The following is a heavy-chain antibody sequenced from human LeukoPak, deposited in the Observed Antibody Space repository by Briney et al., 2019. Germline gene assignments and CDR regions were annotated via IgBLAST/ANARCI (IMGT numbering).Heavy chain of an antibody. D-gene: IGHD1-26*01. V-gene: IGHV1-3*01. CDR3: ARDSIWGSGTYGFDY. CDR1: GYTFTSYL. J-gene: IGHJ4*02. Sequence: ASVKVSCKASGYTFTSYLIHWVRQAPGQRLEWRGWINVGNDNTKYSQNFQGRVTITRDTSASTAYMELSSLRSEDTAVYYCARDSIWGSGTYGFDYWGQGALVTVSS. CDR2: INVGNDNT.